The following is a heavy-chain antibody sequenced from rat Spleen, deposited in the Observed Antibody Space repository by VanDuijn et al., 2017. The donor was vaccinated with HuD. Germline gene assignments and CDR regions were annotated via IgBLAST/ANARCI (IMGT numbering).Heavy chain of an antibody. D-gene: IGHD1-11*01. V-gene: IGHV2S18*01. J-gene: IGHJ3*01. Sequence: VQLKESGPGLVQPSETLSLTCTVSGFSLTSYSVSWFRRPSGKGTEWMGRVWYDEDTAYNSALRSRLSISRDTSKGQLFLKMNSLQTDDTAIYFCSRSYGGYSQHWFAYWGQGTLVTVSS. CDR3: SRSYGGYSQHWFAY. CDR1: GFSLTSYS. CDR2: VWYDEDT.